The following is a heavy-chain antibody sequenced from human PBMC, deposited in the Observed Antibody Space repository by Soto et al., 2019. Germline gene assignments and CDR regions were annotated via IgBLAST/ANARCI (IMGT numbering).Heavy chain of an antibody. J-gene: IGHJ4*02. D-gene: IGHD5-18*01. CDR1: GDSISSNSHY. CDR3: ARHRYSYGVYYFDY. Sequence: SETLSLTCTVSGDSISSNSHYWSWIRQPPGKGLEWIGYIYYSGSTNYNPSLTSRVTISVDTSKNQFSLKLSSVTAADTAVYYCARHRYSYGVYYFDYWGQGTQVTVSS. V-gene: IGHV4-61*05. CDR2: IYYSGST.